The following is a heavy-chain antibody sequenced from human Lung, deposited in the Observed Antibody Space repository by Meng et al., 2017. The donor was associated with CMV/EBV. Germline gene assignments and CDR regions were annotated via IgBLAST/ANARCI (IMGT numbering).Heavy chain of an antibody. V-gene: IGHV3-7*01. Sequence: GGSLRLXCAASGFIFSNYWMTWVRQAPGKGLEWVANIKEDGSEKSYVDSVKGRFTISRDNAKNSLSLEMNSLRAEDMAVYYCAREQGAMGGNYYYAMDVWGPGTXVNGAS. CDR2: IKEDGSEK. J-gene: IGHJ6*02. D-gene: IGHD3-10*01. CDR1: GFIFSNYW. CDR3: AREQGAMGGNYYYAMDV.